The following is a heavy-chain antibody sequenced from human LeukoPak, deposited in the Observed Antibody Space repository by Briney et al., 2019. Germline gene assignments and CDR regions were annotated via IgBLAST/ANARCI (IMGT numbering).Heavy chain of an antibody. CDR3: ARGAAAGTGYYYYMDV. Sequence: ASVKVSCKASGYTFTSYDINWVRQATGQGLEWMGWMNPNSGNTGYAQKFQGRVTMTRNTSISTAYMELSSLRSEDTAVYYCARGAAAGTGYYYYMDVWGKGTTVTISS. CDR1: GYTFTSYD. J-gene: IGHJ6*03. V-gene: IGHV1-8*01. CDR2: MNPNSGNT. D-gene: IGHD6-13*01.